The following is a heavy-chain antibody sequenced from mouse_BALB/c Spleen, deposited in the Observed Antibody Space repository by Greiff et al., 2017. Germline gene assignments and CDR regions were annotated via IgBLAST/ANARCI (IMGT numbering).Heavy chain of an antibody. CDR2: INPSNGGT. J-gene: IGHJ4*01. Sequence: VQLQQSGAELVKPGASVKLSCKASGYTFTSYYMYWVKQRPGQGLEWIGEINPSNGGTNFNEKFKSKATLTVDKSSSTAYMQLSSLTSEDSAVYYCTRGNYYGSSYEDDWGQGTSVTVSS. CDR1: GYTFTSYY. D-gene: IGHD1-1*01. V-gene: IGHV1S81*02. CDR3: TRGNYYGSSYEDD.